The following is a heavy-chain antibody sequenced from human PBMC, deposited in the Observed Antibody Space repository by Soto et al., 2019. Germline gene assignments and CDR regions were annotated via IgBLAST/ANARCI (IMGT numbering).Heavy chain of an antibody. J-gene: IGHJ6*02. Sequence: ASVKVSCKASGGTFSSYTISWVRQAPGQGLEWMGRIIPILGIANYAQKFQGRVTITADKSTSTAYMELSSLRSEDTAVYYCAVAGTGGLDYYCYGMDVWGQGTTVTVS. CDR2: IIPILGIA. D-gene: IGHD6-19*01. CDR3: AVAGTGGLDYYCYGMDV. CDR1: GGTFSSYT. V-gene: IGHV1-69*02.